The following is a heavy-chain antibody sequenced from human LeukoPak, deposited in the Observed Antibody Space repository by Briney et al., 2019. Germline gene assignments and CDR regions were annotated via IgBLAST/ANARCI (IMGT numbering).Heavy chain of an antibody. CDR3: ARDPSPYSSSWYSDY. D-gene: IGHD6-13*01. CDR2: IYYSGST. CDR1: GGSISSYY. J-gene: IGHJ4*02. V-gene: IGHV4-59*12. Sequence: SETLSLTCTVSGGSISSYYWSWIRQPPGKGLEWIGYIYYSGSTNYNPSLKSRVTMSVDTSKNQFSLKLSSVTAADTAVYYCARDPSPYSSSWYSDYWGQGTLVTVSS.